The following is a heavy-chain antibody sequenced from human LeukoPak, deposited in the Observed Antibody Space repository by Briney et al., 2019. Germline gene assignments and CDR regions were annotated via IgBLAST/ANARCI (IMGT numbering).Heavy chain of an antibody. D-gene: IGHD7-27*01. J-gene: IGHJ4*02. CDR1: GDSVSSNSAA. CDR3: AGGTGVFDY. CDR2: TYYRSKWYN. V-gene: IGHV6-1*01. Sequence: SQTLSLTCAISGDSVSSNSAAWNWTRQSPSRGLEWLGRTYYRSKWYNDYAVSVESRITINPDTSKNQFSLQLNSVTPEDTAVYYCAGGTGVFDYWAQGTLVTVSS.